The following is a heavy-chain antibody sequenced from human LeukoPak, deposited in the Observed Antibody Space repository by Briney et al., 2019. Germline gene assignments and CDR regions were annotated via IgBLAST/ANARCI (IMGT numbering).Heavy chain of an antibody. CDR3: ARLIRVDSRYSGPSGYYDH. CDR2: IYYSGST. D-gene: IGHD6-13*01. V-gene: IGHV4-39*07. CDR1: GGSISSSSYY. J-gene: IGHJ4*02. Sequence: SETLSLTCTVSGGSISSSSYYWGWIRQPPGKGLEWIGSIYYSGSTYYNPSLKSRVTISIDTSRTHFSLKLTSVTAADTAVYYCARLIRVDSRYSGPSGYYDHWGQGILVTVSS.